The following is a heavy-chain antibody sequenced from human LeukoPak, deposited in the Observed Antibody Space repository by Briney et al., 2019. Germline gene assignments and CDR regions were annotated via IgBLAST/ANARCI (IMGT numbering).Heavy chain of an antibody. CDR1: GYTFTSYG. CDR2: ISAYNGNT. CDR3: ARDGSSWTGYFQH. J-gene: IGHJ1*01. D-gene: IGHD6-13*01. V-gene: IGHV1-18*01. Sequence: ASVTVSCKASGYTFTSYGISWVRQPPGQGLEWMGWISAYNGNTDYAQNLQDRVTMTTDTSTTTAYMELRSLRSDDTAVYYCARDGSSWTGYFQHWGQGTLVTVSS.